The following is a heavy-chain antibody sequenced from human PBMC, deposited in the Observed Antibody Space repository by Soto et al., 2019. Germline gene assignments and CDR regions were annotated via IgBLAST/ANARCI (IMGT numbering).Heavy chain of an antibody. CDR2: IYYSGST. J-gene: IGHJ4*02. CDR3: ARAIPIVVVPAARSGHFDY. Sequence: TLSLTCSVSGGSISSGGYYWSWIRPHPGKGLEWIGYIYYSGSTYYNPSLKSRVTISVDTSKNQFSLKLSSVTAADTAVYYCARAIPIVVVPAARSGHFDYWGQGTLVTVSS. V-gene: IGHV4-31*03. D-gene: IGHD2-2*01. CDR1: GGSISSGGYY.